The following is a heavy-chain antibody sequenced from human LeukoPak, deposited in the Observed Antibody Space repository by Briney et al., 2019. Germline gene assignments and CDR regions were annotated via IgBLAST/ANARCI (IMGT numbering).Heavy chain of an antibody. D-gene: IGHD2-21*02. CDR3: ARSSVVTAMVHLEY. CDR2: ISAYNGNT. Sequence: ASVKVSCKASGYTFTSYGISWVRQAPGQGLEWMGWISAYNGNTDYAQKFQGRVTITADKSTSTSYMELSSLRSEDTAVYYCARSSVVTAMVHLEYWGQGTLVTVSS. V-gene: IGHV1-18*01. J-gene: IGHJ4*02. CDR1: GYTFTSYG.